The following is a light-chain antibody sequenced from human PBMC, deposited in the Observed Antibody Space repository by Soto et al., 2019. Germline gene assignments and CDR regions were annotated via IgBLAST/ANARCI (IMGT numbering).Light chain of an antibody. Sequence: DIHMTKSPSALSASVGDRVTIACRASQSISSSLNWYQQTPGKAPQLLIYAASSLHSGVPSRFSASGSGTDFTLTIRSLQPEDFATYYCQQSYGTPWTFGQGTKVDIK. V-gene: IGKV1-39*01. CDR2: AAS. J-gene: IGKJ1*01. CDR1: QSISSS. CDR3: QQSYGTPWT.